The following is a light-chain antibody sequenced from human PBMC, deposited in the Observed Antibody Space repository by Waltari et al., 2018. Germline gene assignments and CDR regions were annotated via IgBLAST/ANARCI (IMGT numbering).Light chain of an antibody. CDR3: LQLNSNQWT. CDR2: SAS. V-gene: IGKV1-9*01. CDR1: QGINNY. Sequence: TCRASQGINNYVAWYQQKPGKAPNLLIYSASTFQSGVPSRFSGSGSCTDFTLTISSLQPEDFPTYYCLQLNSNQWTVGQGTRVEI. J-gene: IGKJ1*01.